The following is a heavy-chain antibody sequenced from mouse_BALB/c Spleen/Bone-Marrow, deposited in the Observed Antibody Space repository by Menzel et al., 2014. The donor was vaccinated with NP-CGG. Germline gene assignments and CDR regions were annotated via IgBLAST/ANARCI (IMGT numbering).Heavy chain of an antibody. CDR3: TRRYEIYYAMGY. D-gene: IGHD2-14*01. Sequence: LQQPGSELVRPGASVKLSCKASGYTFTSYWMHWVKQRPGQGLEWIGNIYPGSGSTNYDEKFKSKATLTVDTSSSTAYMQLSSLTSEDSAVYYCTRRYEIYYAMGYWGQGTSVTVSS. CDR1: GYTFTSYW. V-gene: IGHV1S22*01. J-gene: IGHJ4*01. CDR2: IYPGSGST.